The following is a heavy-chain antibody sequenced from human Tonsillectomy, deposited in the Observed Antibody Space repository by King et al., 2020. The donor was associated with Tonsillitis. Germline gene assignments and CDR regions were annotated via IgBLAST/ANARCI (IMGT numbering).Heavy chain of an antibody. J-gene: IGHJ6*02. CDR1: GFTFSSYN. CDR3: ATGHRDGYTLLDV. V-gene: IGHV3-21*01. Sequence: VQLVQSGGGLVKPGGSLRLSCAASGFTFSSYNMNWVRQAPGKGLEWVSSISSSSSYIYYADSVKGRFTISRDNAKNSLYLQMNSLRAEDTAVYYCATGHRDGYTLLDVWGQGTTVTVSS. D-gene: IGHD5-24*01. CDR2: ISSSSSYI.